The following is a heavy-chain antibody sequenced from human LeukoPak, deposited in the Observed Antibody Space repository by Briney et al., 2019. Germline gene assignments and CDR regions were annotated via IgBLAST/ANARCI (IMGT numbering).Heavy chain of an antibody. J-gene: IGHJ4*02. CDR1: GGSISSYY. CDR3: ARWVGASVLFDY. V-gene: IGHV4-4*09. D-gene: IGHD1-26*01. Sequence: SETLSLTCTVSGGSISSYYWSWIRQPPGKGLEWIGYIYTSGSTNCNPSLKSRVTISVDTSKNQFSLKLSSVTAADTAVYYCARWVGASVLFDYWGQGTLVTVSS. CDR2: IYTSGST.